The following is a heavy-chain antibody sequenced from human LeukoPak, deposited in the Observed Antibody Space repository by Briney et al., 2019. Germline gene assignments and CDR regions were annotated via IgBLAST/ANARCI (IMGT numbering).Heavy chain of an antibody. CDR3: ARVSISLYYFDY. Sequence: SETLSLTCNVSGDSINSHYWSWLRQPPGKGLEWIGYIYYSGSTNYNPSLKSRVTISVDTSKNQFSLKLSSVTAADTAVYYCARVSISLYYFDYWGQGTLVTVSS. CDR2: IYYSGST. D-gene: IGHD2/OR15-2a*01. CDR1: GDSINSHY. J-gene: IGHJ4*02. V-gene: IGHV4-59*11.